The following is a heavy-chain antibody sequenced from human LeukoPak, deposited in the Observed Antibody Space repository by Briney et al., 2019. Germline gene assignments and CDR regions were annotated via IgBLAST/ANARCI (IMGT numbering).Heavy chain of an antibody. J-gene: IGHJ4*02. CDR3: VREDLGVDY. Sequence: GTLSLTCTVSGGSISSSNWWSWVRQAPGKGLEWISILYVNENRYYADSVKGRFIISRDTSKNTLYLQMNSLRAEDTAMYYCVREDLGVDYWGQGTLVTVSS. CDR1: GGSISSSNW. D-gene: IGHD1-26*01. V-gene: IGHV3-53*01. CDR2: LYVNENR.